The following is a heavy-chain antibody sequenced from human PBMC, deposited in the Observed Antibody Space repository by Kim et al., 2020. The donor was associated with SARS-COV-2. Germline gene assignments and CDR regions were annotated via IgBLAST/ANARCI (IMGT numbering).Heavy chain of an antibody. V-gene: IGHV3-11*01. CDR1: GFTFSDYY. CDR2: ISSSGSTI. CDR3: AREREWLPNYYYYYGMDV. J-gene: IGHJ6*02. D-gene: IGHD5-12*01. Sequence: GGSLRLSCAASGFTFSDYYMSWIRQAPGKGLEWVSYISSSGSTIYYADSVKGRFTISRDNAKNSLYLQMNSLRAEDTAVYYCAREREWLPNYYYYYGMDVWGQGTTVTVSS.